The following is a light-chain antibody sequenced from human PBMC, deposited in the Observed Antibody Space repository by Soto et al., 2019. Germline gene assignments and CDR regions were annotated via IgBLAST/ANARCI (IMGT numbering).Light chain of an antibody. Sequence: QSVLTQPPSASGTPGQRVTISCSGSSSNIGSYSVNWYQQLPGTAPKLLIYNNNQRPSGVPDRFSGSKSGTSASLTISGLPSEDEAGYYCAAWDASLNGPVFGGGTKVTVL. CDR1: SSNIGSYS. V-gene: IGLV1-44*01. CDR2: NNN. CDR3: AAWDASLNGPV. J-gene: IGLJ2*01.